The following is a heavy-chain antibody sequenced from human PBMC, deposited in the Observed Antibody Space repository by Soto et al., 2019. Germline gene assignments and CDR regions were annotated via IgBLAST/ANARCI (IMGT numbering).Heavy chain of an antibody. V-gene: IGHV4-34*01. CDR3: ARVRDVVGARKLRFFPPGWFDP. Sequence: XETLALTCAVYGGSFSGYYWSWIRQPPGKGLEWIGEINHSGSTNYNPSLKSRVTISVDMSKNQFSLKLSSVTAADTAVYYCARVRDVVGARKLRFFPPGWFDPWGQGTLVTVSS. J-gene: IGHJ5*02. CDR1: GGSFSGYY. D-gene: IGHD3-3*01. CDR2: INHSGST.